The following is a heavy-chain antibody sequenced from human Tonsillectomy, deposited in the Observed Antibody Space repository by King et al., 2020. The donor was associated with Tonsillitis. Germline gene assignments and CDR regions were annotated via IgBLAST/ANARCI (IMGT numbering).Heavy chain of an antibody. CDR2: ISWNSGNI. CDR3: AKDSGSGSYSPIYFDY. V-gene: IGHV3-9*01. CDR1: GFTFDDYA. D-gene: IGHD3-10*01. Sequence: QLVQSGGGLVQPGRSLRLSCAASGFTFDDYAMHWVRQAPGKGLEWVSGISWNSGNIGYADSVKGRFTISRDNAKNSLYLQMNSLRAEDTALYYCAKDSGSGSYSPIYFDYWGQGTLVTVSS. J-gene: IGHJ4*02.